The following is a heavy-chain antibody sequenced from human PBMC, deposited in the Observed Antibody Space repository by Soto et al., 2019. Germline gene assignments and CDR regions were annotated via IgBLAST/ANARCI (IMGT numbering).Heavy chain of an antibody. V-gene: IGHV4-59*01. CDR2: IYYSGST. CDR3: ARVAAPPYYYDSSGPFDY. CDR1: GGSISSYY. D-gene: IGHD3-22*01. J-gene: IGHJ4*02. Sequence: SETLSLTCTVSGGSISSYYWSWIRQPPGKGLEWIGYIYYSGSTNYNPSLKSRVTISVDTSKNQFSLKLSSVTAADTAVYYCARVAAPPYYYDSSGPFDYWGQGTLVTVSS.